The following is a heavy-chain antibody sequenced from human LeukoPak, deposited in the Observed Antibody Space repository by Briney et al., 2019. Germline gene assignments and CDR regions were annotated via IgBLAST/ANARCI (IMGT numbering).Heavy chain of an antibody. CDR1: GGSFSGYY. D-gene: IGHD3-10*01. CDR2: INHSGST. Sequence: SETLSLTCAVYGGSFSGYYWSWIRQPPGKGLEWIGEINHSGSTNYNPSLKSRVTISVDTSKNQFSLKLSSVTAADTAVYYCARGDTGGYYYVSGSYYRDQNSGQGTLVTVYS. V-gene: IGHV4-34*01. J-gene: IGHJ4*02. CDR3: ARGDTGGYYYVSGSYYRDQN.